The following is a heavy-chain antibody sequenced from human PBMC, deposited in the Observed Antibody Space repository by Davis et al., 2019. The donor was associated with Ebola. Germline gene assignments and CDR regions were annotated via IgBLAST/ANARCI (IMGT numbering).Heavy chain of an antibody. CDR2: ISSSSSYI. J-gene: IGHJ4*02. D-gene: IGHD1-26*01. CDR3: TREFGGSYGY. V-gene: IGHV3-21*03. CDR1: GFTFSSYS. Sequence: GESLKISCAASGFTFSSYSMNWVRQAPGKGLEWVSSISSSSSYIYYADSVKGRFTISRDNAKNSLYLQMNNLKTEDTAFYYCTREFGGSYGYWGQGTLVTVSS.